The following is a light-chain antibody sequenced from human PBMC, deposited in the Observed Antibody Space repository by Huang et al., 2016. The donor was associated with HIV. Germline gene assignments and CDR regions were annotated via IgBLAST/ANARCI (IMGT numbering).Light chain of an antibody. V-gene: IGKV3-15*01. Sequence: EIVMTQSPATLSVSPGERATLSCRASQSVSSNLAWYQQKPGQAPRLLIYGPYTRATGIPARFSGSVSGTEFTLTISSLQSEDFAVYYCQQYNNWPPFTFGPGTKVDIK. CDR1: QSVSSN. CDR2: GPY. J-gene: IGKJ3*01. CDR3: QQYNNWPPFT.